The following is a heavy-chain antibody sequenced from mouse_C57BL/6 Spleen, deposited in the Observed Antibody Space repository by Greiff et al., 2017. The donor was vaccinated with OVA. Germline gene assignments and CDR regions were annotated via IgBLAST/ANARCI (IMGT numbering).Heavy chain of an antibody. V-gene: IGHV1-54*01. CDR1: GYAFTNYL. CDR3: ARGDGYFLFDY. J-gene: IGHJ2*01. D-gene: IGHD2-3*01. CDR2: INPGSGGT. Sequence: QVQLKESGAELVRPGTSVKVSCKASGYAFTNYLIEWVKQRPGQGLEWIGVINPGSGGTNYNEKFKGKATLTADKSSSTAYMQLSSLTSEDSAVYFCARGDGYFLFDYWGQGTTLTVSS.